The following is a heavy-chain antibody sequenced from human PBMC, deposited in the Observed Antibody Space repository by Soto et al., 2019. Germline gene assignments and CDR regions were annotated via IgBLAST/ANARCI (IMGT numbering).Heavy chain of an antibody. J-gene: IGHJ6*02. V-gene: IGHV1-18*01. CDR3: ARNMDDYYYYGMDV. CDR1: GYTFTSYG. Sequence: QVQLVQSGAEVKKPGASVKVSCKASGYTFTSYGISWVRQAPGQGLEWMGWIRPYNGNTNYAQKPQGRVTXXTXTXXSTAYMELRSLRSDDTAVYYCARNMDDYYYYGMDVWGQGTTVTVSS. CDR2: IRPYNGNT.